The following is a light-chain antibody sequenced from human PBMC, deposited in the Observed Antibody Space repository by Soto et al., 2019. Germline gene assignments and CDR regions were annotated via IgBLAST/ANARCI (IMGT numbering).Light chain of an antibody. V-gene: IGKV1-5*01. CDR1: QSISKW. CDR3: HQYDSLFT. J-gene: IGKJ3*01. Sequence: DIQMTQSPSTLSASVGDRVIITCRVSQSISKWLAWYQQKPGKAPKLLIYDVSSLESGVPSRFSGGGSGTEFTLTIYSLQPDDFATYYCHQYDSLFTFGPGTKVDIK. CDR2: DVS.